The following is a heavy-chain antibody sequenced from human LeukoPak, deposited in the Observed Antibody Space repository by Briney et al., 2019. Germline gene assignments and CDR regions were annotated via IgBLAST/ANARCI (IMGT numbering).Heavy chain of an antibody. Sequence: GGSLRLSCAASGFTFSSYGVHWVRQAPGKGLEWVAFIRYDGSNKYYADSVKGRFTISRDNSKNTLYLQMNSLRAEDTAVYYCAKGKYGSGSYHDYWGQGTLVTVSS. J-gene: IGHJ4*02. CDR2: IRYDGSNK. CDR3: AKGKYGSGSYHDY. V-gene: IGHV3-30*02. CDR1: GFTFSSYG. D-gene: IGHD3-10*01.